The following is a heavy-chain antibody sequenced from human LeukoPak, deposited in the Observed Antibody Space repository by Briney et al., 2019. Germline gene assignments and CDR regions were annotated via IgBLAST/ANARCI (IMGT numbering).Heavy chain of an antibody. Sequence: SETLSLTCTVSGGSISSSSYYWGWIRQPPGKGLEWIGSIYYSGSTYYNPSPKSRVTISVDTSKNQFSLKLSSVTAADTAVFYCARRVWATSISRDAFDIWGQGTMVTVSS. D-gene: IGHD1-26*01. CDR2: IYYSGST. CDR3: ARRVWATSISRDAFDI. V-gene: IGHV4-39*07. J-gene: IGHJ3*02. CDR1: GGSISSSSYY.